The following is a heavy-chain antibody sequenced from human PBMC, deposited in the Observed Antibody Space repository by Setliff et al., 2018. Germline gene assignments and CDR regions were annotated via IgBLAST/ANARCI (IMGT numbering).Heavy chain of an antibody. J-gene: IGHJ6*03. V-gene: IGHV4-4*07. CDR3: AREQWLDPPGYYYMDV. CDR1: GGSISNYY. CDR2: IYTSGST. D-gene: IGHD6-19*01. Sequence: PSETLSLTCTVSGGSISNYYWSWIRQPAGKGLEWIGRIYTSGSTNYNPSLKSQVTMSVDTSKNQFSLKLNSVTAADMAVYYCAREQWLDPPGYYYMDVWAKGTTVTVSS.